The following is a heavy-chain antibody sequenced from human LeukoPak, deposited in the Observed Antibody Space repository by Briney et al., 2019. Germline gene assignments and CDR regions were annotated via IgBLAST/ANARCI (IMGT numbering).Heavy chain of an antibody. D-gene: IGHD2-15*01. CDR1: GGSFSGYY. J-gene: IGHJ5*02. V-gene: IGHV4-34*01. Sequence: SETLSLTCAVYGGSFSGYYWSWIRQPPGKGLERIGEINHSGSTNYNPSLKSRVTISVDTSKNQFSLKLSSVTAADTAVYYCARTRDISRGNWFDPWGQGTLVTVSS. CDR2: INHSGST. CDR3: ARTRDISRGNWFDP.